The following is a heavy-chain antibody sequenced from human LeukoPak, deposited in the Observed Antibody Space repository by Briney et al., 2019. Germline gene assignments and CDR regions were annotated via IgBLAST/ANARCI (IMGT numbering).Heavy chain of an antibody. J-gene: IGHJ4*02. Sequence: GGSLRLSCEASGFNFGTFAMHWVRQAPGEGLEWLAIIWYDGSNKHYSDSVKGRFTISRDNSKSTLYLQMNSLRAEDTAVYYCRGTYYYGSGIDGDYFDYWGQGTLVTVSS. D-gene: IGHD3-10*01. V-gene: IGHV3-33*01. CDR1: GFNFGTFA. CDR2: IWYDGSNK. CDR3: RGTYYYGSGIDGDYFDY.